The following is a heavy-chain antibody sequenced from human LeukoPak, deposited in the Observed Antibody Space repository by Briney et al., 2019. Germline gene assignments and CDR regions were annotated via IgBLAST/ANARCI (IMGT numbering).Heavy chain of an antibody. Sequence: EGSLRLSCAASGFTFSSYEMNWVRQAPGKGLEWVSYISSSGSTIHYADSVKGRFTISRDNAKNSLYLQMNSLRAEDTAVYYCARDHGETFDYWGQGTLVTVSS. D-gene: IGHD7-27*01. V-gene: IGHV3-48*03. CDR2: ISSSGSTI. CDR1: GFTFSSYE. CDR3: ARDHGETFDY. J-gene: IGHJ4*02.